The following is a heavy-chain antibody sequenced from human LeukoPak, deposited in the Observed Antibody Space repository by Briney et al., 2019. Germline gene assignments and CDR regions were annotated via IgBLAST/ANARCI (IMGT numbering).Heavy chain of an antibody. CDR1: GGTFSSYA. D-gene: IGHD5-12*01. CDR3: ARGGSGYDFFPVDY. CDR2: IIPIFGTA. Sequence: GASVKVSCKASGGTFSSYAISWVRQAPGQGLEWMGGIIPIFGTANYAQKFQGRVTITADESTSTAYMELSRLRSDDTAVYYCARGGSGYDFFPVDYWGQGTLVTVSS. V-gene: IGHV1-69*13. J-gene: IGHJ4*02.